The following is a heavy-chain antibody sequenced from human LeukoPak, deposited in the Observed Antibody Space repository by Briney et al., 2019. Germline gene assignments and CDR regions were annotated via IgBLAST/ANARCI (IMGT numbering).Heavy chain of an antibody. J-gene: IGHJ6*04. CDR2: ISYDGSNK. Sequence: GGSLRLSCVVSGLTFSSYGMHWVRQAPGKGLEWVAVISYDGSNKYYADSVKGRFTISRDNSKNTLYLQMNSLRAEDTAVFYCAKDAPPCSGGSCYSGYYFYGMDVRGKGTTVTVSS. V-gene: IGHV3-30*18. D-gene: IGHD2-15*01. CDR3: AKDAPPCSGGSCYSGYYFYGMDV. CDR1: GLTFSSYG.